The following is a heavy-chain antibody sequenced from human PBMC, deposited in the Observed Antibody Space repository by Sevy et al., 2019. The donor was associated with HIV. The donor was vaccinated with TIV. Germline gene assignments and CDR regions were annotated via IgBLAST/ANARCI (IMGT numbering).Heavy chain of an antibody. CDR2: IYTSGST. Sequence: SETLSLTCTVSGGSISSYYWSWIRQPAGKGLEWIRRIYTSGSTNYNPSLKSRVTMSVDTSKNQFSLKLSSVTAADTAVYYCAIRGYSGYDYENDAFDIWGQGTMVTVSS. J-gene: IGHJ3*02. CDR1: GGSISSYY. V-gene: IGHV4-4*07. CDR3: AIRGYSGYDYENDAFDI. D-gene: IGHD5-12*01.